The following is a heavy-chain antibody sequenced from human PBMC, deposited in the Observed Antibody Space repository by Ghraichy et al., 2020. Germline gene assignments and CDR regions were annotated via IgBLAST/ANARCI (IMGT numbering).Heavy chain of an antibody. J-gene: IGHJ4*02. V-gene: IGHV4-34*01. CDR1: GGSFSGYY. CDR3: ARTLSAYCSGGTGYPFDY. Sequence: SETLSLTCAVYGGSFSGYYWSWIRQPPGKGLEWIGEINHSGSTNYNPSLKSRVTISVDTSKNQFSLKLSSVTAADTAVYYCARTLSAYCSGGTGYPFDYWGQGTLVTVSS. D-gene: IGHD2-15*01. CDR2: INHSGST.